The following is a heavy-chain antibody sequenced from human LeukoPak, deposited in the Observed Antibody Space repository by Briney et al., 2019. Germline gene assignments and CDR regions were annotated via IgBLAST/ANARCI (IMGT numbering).Heavy chain of an antibody. CDR1: GFTFDDYG. Sequence: GGSLRLSCAASGFTFDDYGMGWVRQAPGKGLEWVSGINWNGGSTGYADSVKGRFTISRDNAKNSLYLQMNSLRAEDTALYYCARDRGHAPPDYWGQGTLVTVSS. D-gene: IGHD3-10*01. J-gene: IGHJ4*02. V-gene: IGHV3-20*04. CDR3: ARDRGHAPPDY. CDR2: INWNGGST.